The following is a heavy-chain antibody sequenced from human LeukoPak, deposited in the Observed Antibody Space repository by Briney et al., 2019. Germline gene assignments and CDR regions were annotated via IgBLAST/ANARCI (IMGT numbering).Heavy chain of an antibody. CDR2: INPNSGGT. CDR3: ARVPGIAVAGTFDP. D-gene: IGHD6-19*01. Sequence: GASVKVSCKASGYTFTSYGISWVRQAPGQGLEWMGWINPNSGGTNYAQKFQGRVTMTRDTSISTAYMELSRLRSDDTAVYYCARVPGIAVAGTFDPWGQGTLVTVSS. CDR1: GYTFTSYG. V-gene: IGHV1-2*02. J-gene: IGHJ5*02.